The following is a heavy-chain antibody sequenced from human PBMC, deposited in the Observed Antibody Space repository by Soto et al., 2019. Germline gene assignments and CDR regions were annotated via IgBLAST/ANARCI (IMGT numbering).Heavy chain of an antibody. CDR2: ISWDGGST. V-gene: IGHV3-43*01. CDR1: GFTYDDYT. CDR3: AGESLARGAFDL. J-gene: IGHJ3*01. Sequence: GGSLRLSCAASGFTYDDYTMHWVRQAPGKGLEWVSLISWDGGSTYYADSVKGRFTISRDNSKNSLYLQMNSLRSEDTALYYCAGESLARGAFDLWGQGTMVTVSS. D-gene: IGHD3-10*01.